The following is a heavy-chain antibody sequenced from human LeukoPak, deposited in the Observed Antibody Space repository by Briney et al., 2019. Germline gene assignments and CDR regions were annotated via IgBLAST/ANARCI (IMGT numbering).Heavy chain of an antibody. CDR1: GFTFSSYG. Sequence: GGSLRLSFAASGFTFSSYGMHWVRQAPGKGLEWVTVISYDGSNKYYADSVKGRFTISRDNSKNTLYLQMNSLRAEDTAVYYCAKDRGVSRDGYNYDYYGMDVWGQGTTVTVSS. J-gene: IGHJ6*02. CDR3: AKDRGVSRDGYNYDYYGMDV. CDR2: ISYDGSNK. D-gene: IGHD5-24*01. V-gene: IGHV3-30*18.